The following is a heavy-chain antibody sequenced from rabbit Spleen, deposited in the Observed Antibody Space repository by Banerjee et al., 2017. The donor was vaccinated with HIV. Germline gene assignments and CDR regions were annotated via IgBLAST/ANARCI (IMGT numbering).Heavy chain of an antibody. D-gene: IGHD1-1*01. J-gene: IGHJ4*01. CDR1: GFSFSSSYW. Sequence: QSLEESGGDLVKPGASLTLTCSASGFSFSSSYWICWVRQAPGKGLEWIACIYAGSSGRTYYASWAKGRFTISKTSSTTLALQMTSLTGADTASYFCARDLYLGSGGYGYIGDINLWGQGTLVTVS. CDR3: ARDLYLGSGGYGYIGDINL. V-gene: IGHV1S40*01. CDR2: IYAGSSGRT.